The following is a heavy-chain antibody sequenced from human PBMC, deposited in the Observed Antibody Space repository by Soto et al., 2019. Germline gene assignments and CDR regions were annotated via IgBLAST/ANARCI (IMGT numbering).Heavy chain of an antibody. CDR2: IYYSGST. J-gene: IGHJ4*02. CDR1: GGSTSSYY. D-gene: IGHD4-17*01. CDR3: ARRYGPGFDY. Sequence: SETLSLTCTVSGGSTSSYYWSWIRQPPGKGLEWIGYIYYSGSTNYNPSLKSRVTISVDTSKNQFSLKLSSVTAADTAVYYCARRYGPGFDYWGQGILVTVSS. V-gene: IGHV4-59*08.